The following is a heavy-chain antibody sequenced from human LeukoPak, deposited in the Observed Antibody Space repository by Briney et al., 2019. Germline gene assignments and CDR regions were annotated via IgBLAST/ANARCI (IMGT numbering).Heavy chain of an antibody. CDR1: GFTFSDYA. Sequence: GGSLRLSCAASGFTFSDYAMNWDRQARGKGLEWVSSISPGSSYIYYADSLKGRFTISRDNAKNSLYLQMNSLRAEDTAVYYCARAYYYDSSLTPDYWGQGTLVTVSS. CDR3: ARAYYYDSSLTPDY. CDR2: ISPGSSYI. D-gene: IGHD3-22*01. J-gene: IGHJ4*02. V-gene: IGHV3-21*01.